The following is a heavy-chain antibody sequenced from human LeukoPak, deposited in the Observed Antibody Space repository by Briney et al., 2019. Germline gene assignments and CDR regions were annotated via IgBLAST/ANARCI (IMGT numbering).Heavy chain of an antibody. J-gene: IGHJ4*02. D-gene: IGHD1-1*01. V-gene: IGHV4-59*01. CDR1: GDSISSYY. CDR3: ARGHTRYYFDY. Sequence: SETLSLTCTVSGDSISSYYWSWIRQPPGKGREWIGYIYYSASTNYNPSLKSRVTISVDTSKNQFSLKLSSVTAADTTVYYCARGHTRYYFDYWGQGTLVTVSS. CDR2: IYYSAST.